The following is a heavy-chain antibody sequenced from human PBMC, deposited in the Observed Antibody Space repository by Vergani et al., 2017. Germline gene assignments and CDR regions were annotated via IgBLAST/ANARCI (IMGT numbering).Heavy chain of an antibody. D-gene: IGHD2-2*01. CDR3: ARVGTSSSRDYFDY. J-gene: IGHJ4*02. CDR2: MNPNSGGT. V-gene: IGHV1-2*02. Sequence: QVQLVQSGAEVKKPGASVKVSCKASGYTFTDYFMHWVRQAPGQGLEWMGWMNPNSGGTDYAQKFQGRVTMTRDTSISTAYMELSNLRSDDTAVYYCARVGTSSSRDYFDYWGQGTLVTVSS. CDR1: GYTFTDYF.